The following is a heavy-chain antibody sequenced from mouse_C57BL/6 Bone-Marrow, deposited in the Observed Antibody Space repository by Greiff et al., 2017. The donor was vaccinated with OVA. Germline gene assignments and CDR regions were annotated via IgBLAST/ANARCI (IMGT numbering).Heavy chain of an antibody. CDR3: ANWAWFAY. D-gene: IGHD4-1*01. V-gene: IGHV1-22*01. J-gene: IGHJ3*01. Sequence: VQLKESGPELVKPGASVKMSCKASGYTFTDYNMHWVKQSHGKSLEWIGYINPNNGGTSYNQKFKGKATLTVNKSSSTAYMELRSLTSEDSAVYYCANWAWFAYWGQGTLVTVSA. CDR1: GYTFTDYN. CDR2: INPNNGGT.